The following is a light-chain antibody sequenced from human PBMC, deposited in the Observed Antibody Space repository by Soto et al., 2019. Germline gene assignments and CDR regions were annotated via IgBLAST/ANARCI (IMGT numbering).Light chain of an antibody. V-gene: IGKV4-1*01. Sequence: DIVMTQSPDSLAVSLGERATISCRSSQSLSYNSNNRTRLAWYQQRPGQSPKLLIYWASTRESGVPDRFSGSGYGTDFTLTSSSLQAAAVAVYYCQQYYIPPLTFGPGTKVDLK. J-gene: IGKJ3*01. CDR1: QSLSYNSNNRTR. CDR3: QQYYIPPLT. CDR2: WAS.